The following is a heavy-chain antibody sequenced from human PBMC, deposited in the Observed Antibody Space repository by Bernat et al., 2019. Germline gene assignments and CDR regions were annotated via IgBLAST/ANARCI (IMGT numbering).Heavy chain of an antibody. CDR3: ARDEGYCSSTSCYVYGMDV. V-gene: IGHV3-30-3*01. CDR2: ISYDGSNK. J-gene: IGHJ6*02. Sequence: QVQLVESGGGVVQPGRSLRLSCAASGFTFSSYAMHWVRQAPGKGLEWVAVISYDGSNKYYADSVKGRFTISRDNSKNTLYLQMNSLRAEDTAVYYCARDEGYCSSTSCYVYGMDVWGQGTTVTVSS. CDR1: GFTFSSYA. D-gene: IGHD2-2*01.